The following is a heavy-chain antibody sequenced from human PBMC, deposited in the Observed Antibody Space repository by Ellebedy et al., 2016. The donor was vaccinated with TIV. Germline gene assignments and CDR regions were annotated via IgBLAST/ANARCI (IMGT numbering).Heavy chain of an antibody. Sequence: ASVKVSXXASGYTFTGYYMHWVRQAPGQGLEWMGWINPNSGGTNYAQKFQGRVTMTRDTSISTAYMELSRLRSDDTAVYYCARGGYYDSSGSLDYWGQGTLVTVSS. D-gene: IGHD3-22*01. V-gene: IGHV1-2*02. CDR1: GYTFTGYY. J-gene: IGHJ4*02. CDR2: INPNSGGT. CDR3: ARGGYYDSSGSLDY.